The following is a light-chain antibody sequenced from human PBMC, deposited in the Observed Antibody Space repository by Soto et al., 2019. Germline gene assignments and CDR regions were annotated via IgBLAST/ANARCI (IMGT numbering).Light chain of an antibody. J-gene: IGLJ2*01. CDR2: STT. CDR3: LLYFGVAQVV. V-gene: IGLV7-43*01. Sequence: QTVVTQEPSLTVSPGGTVTLTCASSTGAVTSGNYPNWFQQKPGQAPRALVYSTTNKYSWTPARFSGSLLGGKAALTLSGVQTEDEAEYYCLLYFGVAQVVFGGGTKLTVL. CDR1: TGAVTSGNY.